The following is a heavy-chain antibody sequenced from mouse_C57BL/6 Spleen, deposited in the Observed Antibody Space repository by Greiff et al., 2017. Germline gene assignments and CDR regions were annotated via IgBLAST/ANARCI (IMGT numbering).Heavy chain of an antibody. J-gene: IGHJ2*01. CDR3: NTSPGGYYGGGDY. D-gene: IGHD2-3*01. Sequence: VQLQQSGAELVRPGASVKLSCTASGFNIKDYYMHWVKQRPEQGLEWIGRIDPEDGDTEYAPKFQGKATMTADTSSNTGYLQLSSLTSEDTAVYYCNTSPGGYYGGGDYWGQGTTLTVSS. CDR1: GFNIKDYY. CDR2: IDPEDGDT. V-gene: IGHV14-1*01.